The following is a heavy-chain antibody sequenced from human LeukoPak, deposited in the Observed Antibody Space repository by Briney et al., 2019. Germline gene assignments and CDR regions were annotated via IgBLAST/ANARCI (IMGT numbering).Heavy chain of an antibody. V-gene: IGHV3-7*01. Sequence: GGSLRLSCAASGFNFNKYDMTWARQAPGKGLEWVANIKQDGSEKYYVDSVKGRFTISRDNAKNSLYLQMNSLRAEDTAVYYCARARIVVVPAAMNFDYWGQGTLVTVSS. J-gene: IGHJ4*02. CDR2: IKQDGSEK. D-gene: IGHD2-2*01. CDR1: GFNFNKYD. CDR3: ARARIVVVPAAMNFDY.